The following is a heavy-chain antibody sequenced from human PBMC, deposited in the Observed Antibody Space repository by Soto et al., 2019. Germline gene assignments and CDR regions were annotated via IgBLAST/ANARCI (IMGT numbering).Heavy chain of an antibody. D-gene: IGHD3-9*01. V-gene: IGHV1-46*01. J-gene: IGHJ6*02. CDR1: GYTFTIYY. Sequence: ASVKVSCKASGYTFTIYYMHCVLQSPLQWLDWMGIINPSGGSTSYAQKFQGRVTMTRDTSTSTVYMELSSLRSEDTAVYYCARVEGRLRYFDWLYDYYGMDVWGQGTTVTVSS. CDR3: ARVEGRLRYFDWLYDYYGMDV. CDR2: INPSGGST.